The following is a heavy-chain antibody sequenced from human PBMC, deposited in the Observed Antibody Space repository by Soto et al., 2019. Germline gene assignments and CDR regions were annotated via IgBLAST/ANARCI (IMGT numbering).Heavy chain of an antibody. CDR1: GITFSDCY. Sequence: QVQLVESGGGLVKPGGSLRLSCAASGITFSDCYMNWIRQAPGKGLEWVSYMSSSGDSINYAGSVRGRFTVSRDNAKNLLYLQMNSLIAEDPAMYYCARVRFGQWGYAMDVWGQGTTVTVSS. CDR2: MSSSGDSI. J-gene: IGHJ6*02. D-gene: IGHD3-10*01. CDR3: ARVRFGQWGYAMDV. V-gene: IGHV3-11*01.